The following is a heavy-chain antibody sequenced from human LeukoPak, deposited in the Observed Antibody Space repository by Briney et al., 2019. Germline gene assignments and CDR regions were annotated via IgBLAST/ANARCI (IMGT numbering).Heavy chain of an antibody. CDR3: VRTAGPYSYGNWFDP. CDR1: GFTFSGYA. V-gene: IGHV3-30*14. CDR2: ISYDGSNK. J-gene: IGHJ5*02. D-gene: IGHD5-18*01. Sequence: GGSLRLSCAASGFTFSGYAMHWVRQAPGKGLEWVAVISYDGSNKYYADSVKGRSTISRDTSKNTLYLQMNSLRAEDTAVYYCVRTAGPYSYGNWFDPWGQGTLVTVSS.